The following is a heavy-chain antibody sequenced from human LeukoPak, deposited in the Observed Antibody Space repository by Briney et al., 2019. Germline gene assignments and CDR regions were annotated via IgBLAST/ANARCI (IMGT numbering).Heavy chain of an antibody. J-gene: IGHJ4*02. D-gene: IGHD3-10*01. Sequence: GGSLRLSCAASGFTFSSYAMHWVRQAPGKGLEYVSAISSNGGSTYYANSVKGRFTISRDNSKNTLYLQMGSLRAEDTAVYYCARDPGPDYYGSSNYFDYWGQGTLVTVSS. CDR1: GFTFSSYA. CDR2: ISSNGGST. CDR3: ARDPGPDYYGSSNYFDY. V-gene: IGHV3-64*01.